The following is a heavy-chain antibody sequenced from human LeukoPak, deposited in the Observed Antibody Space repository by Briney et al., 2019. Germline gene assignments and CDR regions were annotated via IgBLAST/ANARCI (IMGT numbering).Heavy chain of an antibody. D-gene: IGHD3-9*01. CDR3: ARDLVGGYFDWGTTNTHLDY. V-gene: IGHV1-18*01. Sequence: GASVKVSCKASGYTFTSFAISWVRQAPGQGLEWMGWISPYSGYTSYAQKFQGRVTMTPDTSTSTTYMELRSLRSDDTAVYYCARDLVGGYFDWGTTNTHLDYWGQGTLVTVSS. CDR1: GYTFTSFA. J-gene: IGHJ4*02. CDR2: ISPYSGYT.